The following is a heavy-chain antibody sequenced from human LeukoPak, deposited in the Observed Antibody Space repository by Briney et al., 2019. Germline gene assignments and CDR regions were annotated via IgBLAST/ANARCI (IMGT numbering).Heavy chain of an antibody. CDR2: IKNDGSSV. CDR3: AREHALAQYLDS. Sequence: PGGSLRLSCAASGFSFSSYWMHWVRQAPGKGLVWVSRIKNDGSSVKYADSVKGRVTISRDNANKTLFLHLNSLRADDTAIYYCAREHALAQYLDSWGQGTLVTVAS. J-gene: IGHJ4*02. CDR1: GFSFSSYW. D-gene: IGHD2-2*01. V-gene: IGHV3-74*03.